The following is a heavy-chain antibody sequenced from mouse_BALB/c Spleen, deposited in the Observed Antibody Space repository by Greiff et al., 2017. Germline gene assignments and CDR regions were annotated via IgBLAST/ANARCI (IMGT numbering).Heavy chain of an antibody. CDR2: IYPGGGYT. V-gene: IGHV1-63*02. Sequence: QVQLKESGAELVRPGSSVKISCKASGYTFTNYWLGWVKQRPGHGLEWIGDIYPGGGYTNYNEKFKGKATLTADTSSSTAYMQLSSLTSEDSAVYFCARTGTYYFDYWGQGTTLTVSS. CDR3: ARTGTYYFDY. CDR1: GYTFTNYW. D-gene: IGHD4-1*01. J-gene: IGHJ2*01.